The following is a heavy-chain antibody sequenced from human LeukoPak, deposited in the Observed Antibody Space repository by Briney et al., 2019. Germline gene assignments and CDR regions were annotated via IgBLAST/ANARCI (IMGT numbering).Heavy chain of an antibody. Sequence: SVKVSCKASGGTFSSYAISWVRQAPGQGLEWMGGIIHIFGTANYAQKFQGRVTITADKSTSTAYMELSSLRSEDTAVYYCARDDPRSQLRYFDWPKHALYYYYGMDVWGKGTTVTVSS. V-gene: IGHV1-69*06. J-gene: IGHJ6*04. D-gene: IGHD3-9*01. CDR1: GGTFSSYA. CDR3: ARDDPRSQLRYFDWPKHALYYYYGMDV. CDR2: IIHIFGTA.